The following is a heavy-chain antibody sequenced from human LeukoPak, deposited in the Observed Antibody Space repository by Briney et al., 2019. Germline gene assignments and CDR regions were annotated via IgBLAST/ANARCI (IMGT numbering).Heavy chain of an antibody. CDR3: ARSRGVNGWYLSH. D-gene: IGHD6-19*01. J-gene: IGHJ4*02. Sequence: NSSETLSLTCTVSGGSIRSSYYYWGWIRQPPGKGLEWIGSIYDSGSTYYNPSLKSRVTISVDTSKNQFSLKLSSVTAADTAVYYCARSRGVNGWYLSHWGRGTLVTVSS. V-gene: IGHV4-39*07. CDR2: IYDSGST. CDR1: GGSIRSSYYY.